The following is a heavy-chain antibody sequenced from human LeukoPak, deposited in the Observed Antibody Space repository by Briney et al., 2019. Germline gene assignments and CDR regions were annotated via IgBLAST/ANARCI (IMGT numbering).Heavy chain of an antibody. CDR2: IYYSGST. Sequence: PSETLSLTCTVSGGSISSYYWRWIRQPPGKGLEWIGYIYYSGSTNYNPSLKSRVTISVDTSKNQFSLQLNSVTPEDTAMYYCARAGGEPWTGNWFESWGQGILVTVSS. V-gene: IGHV4-59*12. CDR1: GGSISSYY. CDR3: ARAGGEPWTGNWFES. J-gene: IGHJ5*01. D-gene: IGHD3-16*01.